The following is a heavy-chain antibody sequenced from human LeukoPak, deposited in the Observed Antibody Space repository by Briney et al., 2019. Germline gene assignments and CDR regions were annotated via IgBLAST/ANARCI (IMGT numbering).Heavy chain of an antibody. V-gene: IGHV3-33*01. Sequence: GGSLRLSCAASGFTFSSYGMHWVRQAPGKGLEWVAVIWYDGSNKYYADSVKGRFTISRDNSKNTLYLQMNSLRAEDTAVYYCAREDSVRFGYYDSSGYYGYWGQGTLVTVSS. J-gene: IGHJ4*02. D-gene: IGHD3-22*01. CDR2: IWYDGSNK. CDR1: GFTFSSYG. CDR3: AREDSVRFGYYDSSGYYGY.